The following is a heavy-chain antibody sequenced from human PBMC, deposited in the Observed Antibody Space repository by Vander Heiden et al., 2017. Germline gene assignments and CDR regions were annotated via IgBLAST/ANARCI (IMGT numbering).Heavy chain of an antibody. CDR1: GFTFSSYG. V-gene: IGHV3-30*18. J-gene: IGHJ4*02. D-gene: IGHD5-18*01. CDR3: AKAWGYSYGLFDY. Sequence: QVQLVESGGGVVQPGRSLRLSCAASGFTFSSYGMHWVRQAPGKGLEWVAVISYDGSNKYYADSVKGRFTISRDNSKNTLYLQMNSLRAEDTAVYYCAKAWGYSYGLFDYWGQGTLVTVSS. CDR2: ISYDGSNK.